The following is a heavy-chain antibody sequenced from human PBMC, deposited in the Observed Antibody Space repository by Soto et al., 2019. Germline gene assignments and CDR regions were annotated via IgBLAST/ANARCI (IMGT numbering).Heavy chain of an antibody. D-gene: IGHD3-22*01. CDR3: VRVWDSSGYYYVEGGVPNYGMDV. CDR2: IYYSGST. J-gene: IGHJ6*02. V-gene: IGHV4-59*01. Sequence: PSETLSLTCTVSGGSISSYYWSWIRQPPGKGLEWIGYIYYSGSTNYNPSHKSRVTISVDTSKNQFSLKLSSVTAADTAVYYCVRVWDSSGYYYVEGGVPNYGMDVWGQGTTVTVSS. CDR1: GGSISSYY.